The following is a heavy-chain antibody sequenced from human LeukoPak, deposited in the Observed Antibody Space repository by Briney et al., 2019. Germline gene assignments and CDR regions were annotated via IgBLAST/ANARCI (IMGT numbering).Heavy chain of an antibody. CDR2: IRSKANSYAT. J-gene: IGHJ4*02. D-gene: IGHD3-22*01. Sequence: GGSLRLSCAASGFTFSGSAMHWVRQASGKGLEWVGRIRSKANSYATAYAASVKGRFTISRDDSKNTAYLQMNSLKTEDTGVYYCTRHSMDYYDSSGYNWGQGTLVTVSS. CDR1: GFTFSGSA. V-gene: IGHV3-73*01. CDR3: TRHSMDYYDSSGYN.